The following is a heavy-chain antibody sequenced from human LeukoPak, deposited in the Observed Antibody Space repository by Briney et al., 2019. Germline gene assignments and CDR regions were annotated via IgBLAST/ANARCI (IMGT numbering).Heavy chain of an antibody. CDR3: AKETWSGPVFDI. V-gene: IGHV3-23*01. Sequence: GSLRLSFAASGFPFSSYAMSWGRPAPGKGLEWVSAINGSGGSTYFSGSVKGRFTISRDNSKNPLYPQMNRLRAEDTAVYYCAKETWSGPVFDIWGQGTMLTVSS. J-gene: IGHJ3*02. D-gene: IGHD3-3*01. CDR1: GFPFSSYA. CDR2: INGSGGST.